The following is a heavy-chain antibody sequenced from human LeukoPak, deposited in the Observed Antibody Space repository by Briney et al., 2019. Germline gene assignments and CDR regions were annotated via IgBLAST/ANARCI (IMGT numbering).Heavy chain of an antibody. CDR2: ISSSSSYI. J-gene: IGHJ4*02. D-gene: IGHD2-15*01. CDR1: GFTFSSYS. V-gene: IGHV3-21*01. CDR3: ARDFGGQRYFDY. Sequence: PGGSLRLSCAASGFTFSSYSMNWVRQAPGKGLEWVSSISSSSSYIYYADSVKGRFTISRDNAKNSLYLQMNSLRAEDTAVYYCARDFGGQRYFDYWGQGTLVTVSS.